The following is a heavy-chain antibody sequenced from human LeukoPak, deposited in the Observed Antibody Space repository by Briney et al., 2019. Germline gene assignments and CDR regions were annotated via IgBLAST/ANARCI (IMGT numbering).Heavy chain of an antibody. CDR1: GYSFTSYW. CDR3: ARGSGSYHTAYMN. V-gene: IGHV5-51*01. D-gene: IGHD1-26*01. Sequence: HGESLKISCKGSGYSFTSYWIGWVPQMPGKGLEGMGIIYPGDSDTRYSPSFQGQVTISAGKSLSTAYLQWSSLKASDTAMYYCARGSGSYHTAYMNWGQGSPVTVSS. J-gene: IGHJ4*02. CDR2: IYPGDSDT.